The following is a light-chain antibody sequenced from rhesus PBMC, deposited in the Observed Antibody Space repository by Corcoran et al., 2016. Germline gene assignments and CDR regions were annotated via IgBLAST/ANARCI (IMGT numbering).Light chain of an antibody. J-gene: IGKJ1*01. V-gene: IGKV3-31*02. CDR2: GAS. CDR1: QCVSSY. Sequence: EIVMTQSPATLSLSPGETATISCRTSQCVSSYVAWSQQKPGQAPRLLLYGASSRATGIPDRFSGSGSGTDFTLTISSLEPKDFAVYYCRETSHLSRTFGQGTKVEIK. CDR3: RETSHLSRT.